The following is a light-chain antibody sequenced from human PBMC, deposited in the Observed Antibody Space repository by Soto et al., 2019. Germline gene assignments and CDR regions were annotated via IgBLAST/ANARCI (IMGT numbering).Light chain of an antibody. CDR1: QSVSGN. V-gene: IGKV3-15*01. Sequence: EIVMTQSPATLSVSPGERATLSCRASQSVSGNLAWYQQKPGQAPRLLIYAASTRATGIPARFSGSGSGTEFTVTISSLWSEDFAVYYCQQYNNWPPITFGPGPKVDIK. CDR2: AAS. J-gene: IGKJ3*01. CDR3: QQYNNWPPIT.